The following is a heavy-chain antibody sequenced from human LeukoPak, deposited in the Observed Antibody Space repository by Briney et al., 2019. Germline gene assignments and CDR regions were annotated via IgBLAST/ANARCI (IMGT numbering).Heavy chain of an antibody. CDR1: GDSFSGNTVA. CDR2: TYYRSKWHN. D-gene: IGHD6-13*01. Sequence: SQTLSLTCAVSGDSFSGNTVAWYWIRQSPSRGLEWLGRTYYRSKWHNDNAESMSSRVTVTPDTSKNQFSLQLHSVTPDDTAVYYCARSSSGVAFDIWGQGTVVTVSS. J-gene: IGHJ3*02. CDR3: ARSSSGVAFDI. V-gene: IGHV6-1*01.